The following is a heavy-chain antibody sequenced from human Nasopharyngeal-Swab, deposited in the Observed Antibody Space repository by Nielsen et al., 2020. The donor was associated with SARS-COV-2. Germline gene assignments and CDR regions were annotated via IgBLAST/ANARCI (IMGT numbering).Heavy chain of an antibody. CDR3: ARGEQWLFDP. CDR1: GSTFDAYG. Sequence: GGSLRPSCAASGSTFDAYGMSWVRQAPGKGLEWVSGINWNGGSTGYADSVKGRFTISRDNAKNSLYLQMNSLRAEDTALYHCARGEQWLFDPWGQGTLVTVSS. J-gene: IGHJ5*02. V-gene: IGHV3-20*01. D-gene: IGHD6-19*01. CDR2: INWNGGST.